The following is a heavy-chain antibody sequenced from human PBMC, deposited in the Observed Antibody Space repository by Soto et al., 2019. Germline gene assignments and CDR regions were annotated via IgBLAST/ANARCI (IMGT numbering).Heavy chain of an antibody. Sequence: SETLSLTCTVSGGSISSSSYYWGWIRQPPGKGLEWIGSIYYSGSTYYNPSLKSRVTVSVDTSKNQFSLKLSSVTAADTAVYYCASPGMHYGGQFDYWGQGTLVTVSS. V-gene: IGHV4-39*01. CDR2: IYYSGST. CDR1: GGSISSSSYY. D-gene: IGHD4-17*01. CDR3: ASPGMHYGGQFDY. J-gene: IGHJ4*02.